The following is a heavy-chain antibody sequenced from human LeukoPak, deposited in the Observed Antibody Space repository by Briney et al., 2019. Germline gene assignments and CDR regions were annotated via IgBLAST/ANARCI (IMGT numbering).Heavy chain of an antibody. D-gene: IGHD3-3*01. Sequence: GGSLRLSCLASGFTFSTYSMTWVRQVPGKGLDWVSAISADDTGYYADSVKGRFIVSRDNSKKTLYLQLNRLRVEDTAVYYCAKEHDLWHEEGNWFDPWGQGTLVTVSS. CDR3: AKEHDLWHEEGNWFDP. CDR1: GFTFSTYS. J-gene: IGHJ5*02. CDR2: ISADDTG. V-gene: IGHV3-23*01.